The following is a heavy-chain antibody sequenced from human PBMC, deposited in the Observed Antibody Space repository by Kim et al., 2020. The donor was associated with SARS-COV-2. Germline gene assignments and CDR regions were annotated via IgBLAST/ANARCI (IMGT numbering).Heavy chain of an antibody. V-gene: IGHV3-74*01. CDR2: MNSDGSST. Sequence: GGSLRLSCAASGFTFSSYWMHWVRQVPGKGLVWVSRMNSDGSSTSYADSVKGRFTISRDNAKNTLYLQMNSLRAEDTAVYYCAREGGGDTPAFDIWGQGTMVTVSS. D-gene: IGHD2-21*02. J-gene: IGHJ3*02. CDR3: AREGGGDTPAFDI. CDR1: GFTFSSYW.